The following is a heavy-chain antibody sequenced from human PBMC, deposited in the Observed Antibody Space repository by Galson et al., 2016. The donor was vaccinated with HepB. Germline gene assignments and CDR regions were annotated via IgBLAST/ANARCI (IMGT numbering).Heavy chain of an antibody. CDR2: ISAYTANT. Sequence: SVKVSCKASGYDFSNYGISWVRQAPGQGLEFLGWISAYTANTIYAQKFQARVTVTTVTATSTAYLALRSLRSDDTAIYYWAKSPSMGHYFYFGMDVWGPGTAVTVSS. D-gene: IGHD2/OR15-2a*01. J-gene: IGHJ6*02. CDR3: AKSPSMGHYFYFGMDV. CDR1: GYDFSNYG. V-gene: IGHV1-18*04.